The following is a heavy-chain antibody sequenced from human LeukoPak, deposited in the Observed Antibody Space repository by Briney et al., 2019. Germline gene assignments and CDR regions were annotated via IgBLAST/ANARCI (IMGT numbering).Heavy chain of an antibody. Sequence: GESLKISCKGSGYSFTSYWIGWVRQMPGKGLEWMGIIYRGDSDTRYSPSFQGQVTISADKSISTAYLQWSSLKASDTAMYYCARRISGLMTTVTAFDYWGQGTLVTVSS. CDR3: ARRISGLMTTVTAFDY. V-gene: IGHV5-51*01. CDR1: GYSFTSYW. CDR2: IYRGDSDT. D-gene: IGHD4-17*01. J-gene: IGHJ4*02.